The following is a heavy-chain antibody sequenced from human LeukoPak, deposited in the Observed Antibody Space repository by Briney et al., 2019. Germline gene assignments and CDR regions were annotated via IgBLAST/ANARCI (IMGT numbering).Heavy chain of an antibody. CDR2: ISNDGSNK. Sequence: PGRSLRLSCAASGFTFSSYGMHWVRQAPGKGLEWVTVISNDGSNKYYADSVKGRFTISIDNSKNTLYLQMNSLRAEDTAVYYCAKEGSGLTYYFDYWGQGTLVTVSS. J-gene: IGHJ4*02. D-gene: IGHD6-19*01. V-gene: IGHV3-30*18. CDR1: GFTFSSYG. CDR3: AKEGSGLTYYFDY.